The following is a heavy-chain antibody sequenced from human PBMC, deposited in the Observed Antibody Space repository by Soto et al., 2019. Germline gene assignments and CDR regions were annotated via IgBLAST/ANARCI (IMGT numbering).Heavy chain of an antibody. CDR2: INPSGGST. D-gene: IGHD3-16*01. Sequence: ASVKVSCTASGYTFTSYYMHWVRQAPGQGLEWMGIINPSGGSTSYAQKFQGRVTMTRDTSTSTVYMELSSLRSEDTAVYYCARDRRYVFGRRGDAFNIGAQGKMVTV. J-gene: IGHJ3*02. V-gene: IGHV1-46*01. CDR1: GYTFTSYY. CDR3: ARDRRYVFGRRGDAFNI.